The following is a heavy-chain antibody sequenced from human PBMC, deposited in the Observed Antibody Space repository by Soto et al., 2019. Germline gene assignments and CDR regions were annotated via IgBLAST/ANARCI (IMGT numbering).Heavy chain of an antibody. CDR3: ARSLTTVNTFDY. Sequence: SETLSLTCTVSGGSISSSSYYWGWIRQPPGKGLEWIGSIYYSGSTYYNPSLKSRVTISVDTSKNQFSLKLSSVTAADTAVYYCARSLTTVNTFDYWGQGTLVTVSS. CDR2: IYYSGST. J-gene: IGHJ4*02. D-gene: IGHD4-17*01. V-gene: IGHV4-39*01. CDR1: GGSISSSSYY.